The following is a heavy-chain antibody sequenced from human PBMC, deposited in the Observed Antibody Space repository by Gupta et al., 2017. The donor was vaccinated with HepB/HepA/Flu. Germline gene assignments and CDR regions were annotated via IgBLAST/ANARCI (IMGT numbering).Heavy chain of an antibody. D-gene: IGHD1-7*01. V-gene: IGHV3-48*03. J-gene: IGHJ4*02. Sequence: EVQLVESGGGLVQPGQSLRLSCAASGFTFSYYDMNWVRQAPGKGLEWVSYITNAGGNIHYADSVKGRFTISRDNAKSSLYLQMNSLRAEDTAVYYCARGGLTGTTWNYFDQWGQGTLVIVSS. CDR2: ITNAGGNI. CDR1: GFTFSYYD. CDR3: ARGGLTGTTWNYFDQ.